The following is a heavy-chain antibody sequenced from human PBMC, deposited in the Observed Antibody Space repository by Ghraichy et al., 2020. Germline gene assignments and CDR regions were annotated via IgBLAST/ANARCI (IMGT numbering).Heavy chain of an antibody. Sequence: ESLNISCAVYGGSFSNYYWSWIRQPLGKGLEWLGEISHSGSTNYNPSLKSRVTISVDTSKNQFSLKLSSVTAADTAVYYCARGSFGPRYDYVWGSSRYHLGVWGQGTTVTVSS. D-gene: IGHD3-16*02. CDR2: ISHSGST. CDR3: ARGSFGPRYDYVWGSSRYHLGV. J-gene: IGHJ6*02. V-gene: IGHV4-34*01. CDR1: GGSFSNYY.